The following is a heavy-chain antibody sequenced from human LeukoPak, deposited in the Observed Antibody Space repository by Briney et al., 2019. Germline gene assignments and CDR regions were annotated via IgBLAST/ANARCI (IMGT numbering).Heavy chain of an antibody. V-gene: IGHV4-4*02. CDR3: SRENGAFSPFGY. D-gene: IGHD2-8*01. CDR2: ISLTRLT. Sequence: SETLSLTCGVSGGSISNTNWWSWVRQPPGQGLEWIGEISLTRLTHYNPSLESRVTVSLDKSKNQLSLNLTSVTAADTAVYYCSRENGAFSPFGYWGQGTLVTVLS. J-gene: IGHJ4*02. CDR1: GGSISNTNW.